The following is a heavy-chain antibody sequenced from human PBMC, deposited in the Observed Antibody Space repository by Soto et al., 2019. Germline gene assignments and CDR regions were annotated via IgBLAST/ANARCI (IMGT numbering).Heavy chain of an antibody. V-gene: IGHV3-30*18. D-gene: IGHD3-22*01. Sequence: QVQLVESGGGVVQPGRSLRLSCAASGFTFSSYGMHWVRQAPGKGLEWVAVISYDGSNKYYADSVKGRFTISRDNSKNTLYLQMNSLRAEDTAVYYCAKEPADYYDSSGQFRNWGQGTLVTVSS. CDR1: GFTFSSYG. J-gene: IGHJ4*02. CDR3: AKEPADYYDSSGQFRN. CDR2: ISYDGSNK.